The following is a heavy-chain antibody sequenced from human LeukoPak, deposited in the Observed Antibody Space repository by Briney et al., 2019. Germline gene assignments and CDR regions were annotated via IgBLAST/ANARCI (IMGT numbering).Heavy chain of an antibody. CDR2: MNPNSGNT. J-gene: IGHJ4*02. D-gene: IGHD3-22*01. V-gene: IGHV1-8*03. Sequence: ASVKVSCKASGYTFTSYGISWVRQATGQGLEWMGWMNPNSGNTGYAQKFQGRVTITRNTSISTAYMELSSLRSEDTAVYYCARDPGGYYYDSSGYIDWGQGTLVTVSS. CDR1: GYTFTSYG. CDR3: ARDPGGYYYDSSGYID.